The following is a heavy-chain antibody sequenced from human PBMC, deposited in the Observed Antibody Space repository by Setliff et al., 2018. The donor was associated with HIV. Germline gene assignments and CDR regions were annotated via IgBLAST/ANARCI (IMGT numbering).Heavy chain of an antibody. Sequence: GSLRLSCAASGFTFDDYAMHWVRQAPGKGLEWVSLITWNGGGTYYAESVRGRFTISRDNSRNSLYLQMNSLRGEDSALYYCAGGPTGSGSSYLHYWGQGTLVTSPQ. CDR2: ITWNGGGT. CDR1: GFTFDDYA. CDR3: AGGPTGSGSSYLHY. J-gene: IGHJ4*02. V-gene: IGHV3-43D*03. D-gene: IGHD3-10*01.